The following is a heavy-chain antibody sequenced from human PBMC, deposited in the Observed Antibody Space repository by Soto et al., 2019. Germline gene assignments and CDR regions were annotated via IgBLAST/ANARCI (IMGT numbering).Heavy chain of an antibody. J-gene: IGHJ4*02. D-gene: IGHD6-19*01. CDR1: GFTFSNYG. CDR3: VKDRSLAVADIYYLDS. V-gene: IGHV3-64D*06. Sequence: PGGSLRLSCSGSGFTFSNYGMHWVRQAPGKGLEFVSAILGSGRTTYYADSVKGRFTISRDNSKRTLYLQMSSLRADDTAVYYCVKDRSLAVADIYYLDSWGQGTLVTVSS. CDR2: ILGSGRTT.